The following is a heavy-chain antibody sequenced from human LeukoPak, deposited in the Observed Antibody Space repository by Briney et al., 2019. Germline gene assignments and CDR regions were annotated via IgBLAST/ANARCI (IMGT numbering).Heavy chain of an antibody. Sequence: ASVKVSCKASGYTFTTYHMHWVRQAPGQGLEWMGIINPSGGSATSAQRFRGRVTMTSDTSTGTVYMELRSLTSEDTAMYYCARDHSPPATSVGTTYYFDYWGQGTLVTVSS. V-gene: IGHV1-46*01. J-gene: IGHJ4*02. CDR2: INPSGGSA. CDR1: GYTFTTYH. CDR3: ARDHSPPATSVGTTYYFDY. D-gene: IGHD1-1*01.